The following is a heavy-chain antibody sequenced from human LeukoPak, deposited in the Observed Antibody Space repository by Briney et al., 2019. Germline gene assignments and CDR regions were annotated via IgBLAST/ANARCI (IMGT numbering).Heavy chain of an antibody. J-gene: IGHJ4*02. CDR1: GGSFSGYY. Sequence: SETLSLTCAVYGGSFSGYYWSWIRQPPGKGLEWIGEINHSGSTNYNPSLKSRVTISVDTSKNQFSLKRSSVTAADTAVYYCARRRLIVATITYYYFDYWGQGTLVTVSS. CDR3: ARRRLIVATITYYYFDY. CDR2: INHSGST. D-gene: IGHD5-12*01. V-gene: IGHV4-34*01.